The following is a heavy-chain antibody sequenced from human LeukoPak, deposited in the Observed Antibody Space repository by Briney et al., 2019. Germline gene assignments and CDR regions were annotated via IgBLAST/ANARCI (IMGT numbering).Heavy chain of an antibody. V-gene: IGHV4-59*01. CDR1: GGSISSYY. D-gene: IGHD5-12*01. J-gene: IGHJ4*02. Sequence: SETLSLTCTVSGGSISSYYWSWIRQPPGKGLEWIGYIYYSGSTNYNPSLKSRVTISVDTSKNQFSLKLSSVTAADTAVYYRARDTIVAFDYWGQGTLVTVSS. CDR2: IYYSGST. CDR3: ARDTIVAFDY.